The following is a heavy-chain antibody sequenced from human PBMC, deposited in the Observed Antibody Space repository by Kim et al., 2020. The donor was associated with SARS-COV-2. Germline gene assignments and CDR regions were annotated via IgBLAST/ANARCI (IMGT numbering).Heavy chain of an antibody. Sequence: DSVKGRFTISRDNSKNTLYLQMNSLRAEDTAVYYCAKDLGTMVRGVTFDYWGQGTLFTVSS. V-gene: IGHV3-23*01. CDR3: AKDLGTMVRGVTFDY. J-gene: IGHJ4*02. D-gene: IGHD3-10*01.